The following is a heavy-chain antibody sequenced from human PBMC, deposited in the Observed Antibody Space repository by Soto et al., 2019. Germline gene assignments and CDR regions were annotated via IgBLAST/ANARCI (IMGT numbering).Heavy chain of an antibody. CDR3: ARGYYDFWSGYLQYNWFDP. V-gene: IGHV1-69*06. CDR2: IIPIFGTA. J-gene: IGHJ5*02. CDR1: GGTFSSYA. D-gene: IGHD3-3*01. Sequence: SVKVSCKASGGTFSSYAISWVRQTPGQGLEWMGGIIPIFGTANYAQKFQGRVTITADKSTSTAYMELSSLRSEDTAVYYCARGYYDFWSGYLQYNWFDPWGQGTLVTVSS.